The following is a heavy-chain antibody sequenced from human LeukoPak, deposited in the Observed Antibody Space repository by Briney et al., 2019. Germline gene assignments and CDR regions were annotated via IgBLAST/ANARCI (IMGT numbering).Heavy chain of an antibody. Sequence: PGGSLRLSXAASGFTFSSYWMSWVRQAPGKGLEWVPKIRKEEGGNIYVDSVKGRFTNSRDNAKNSLYLQMNSLRAEDTAVYYCARVSDYDFWSGHQYYYYYYMDVWGKGTTVTVSS. V-gene: IGHV3-7*01. CDR1: GFTFSSYW. D-gene: IGHD3-3*01. CDR2: IRKEEGGN. CDR3: ARVSDYDFWSGHQYYYYYYMDV. J-gene: IGHJ6*03.